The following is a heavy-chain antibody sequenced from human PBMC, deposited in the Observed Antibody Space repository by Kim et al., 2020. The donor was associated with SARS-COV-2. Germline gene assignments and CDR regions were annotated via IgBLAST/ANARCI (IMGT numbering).Heavy chain of an antibody. CDR3: ARLRRSYYDILTGYPRTAFDY. D-gene: IGHD3-9*01. CDR2: ISAYNGNT. Sequence: ASVKVSCKASGYTFTSYGISWVRQAPGQGLEWMGWISAYNGNTNYAQKLQGRVTMTTDTSTSTAYMELRSLRSDDTAVYYCARLRRSYYDILTGYPRTAFDYWGQGTLVTVSS. CDR1: GYTFTSYG. V-gene: IGHV1-18*01. J-gene: IGHJ4*02.